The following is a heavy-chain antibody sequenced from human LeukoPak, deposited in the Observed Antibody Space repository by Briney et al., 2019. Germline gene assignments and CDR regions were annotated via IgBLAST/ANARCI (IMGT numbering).Heavy chain of an antibody. CDR2: IGGSGGST. Sequence: GGSLRLSCAASGFTFSSYAMSWVRQAPGKGLEWVSAIGGSGGSTYYADSVKGRFTISRDNSKNTLYLQMNSLRAEDTAVYYCAKDNSPQPVLGHFDYWGQGTLVTVSS. J-gene: IGHJ4*02. D-gene: IGHD2-8*02. CDR3: AKDNSPQPVLGHFDY. CDR1: GFTFSSYA. V-gene: IGHV3-23*01.